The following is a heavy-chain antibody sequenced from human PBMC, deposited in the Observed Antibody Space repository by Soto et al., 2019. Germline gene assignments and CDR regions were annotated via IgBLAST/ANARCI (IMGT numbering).Heavy chain of an antibody. CDR2: IYYSGST. CDR1: GGSISSYY. V-gene: IGHV4-59*01. Sequence: SETLSLTCTVSGGSISSYYWSWIRQPPGKGLEWIGYIYYSGSTNYNPSLKSRVTISVDTSKNQFSLKLSSVTAADTAVYYCARGLFSNYATTNFDYWGQGTLVTVSS. J-gene: IGHJ4*02. CDR3: ARGLFSNYATTNFDY. D-gene: IGHD4-4*01.